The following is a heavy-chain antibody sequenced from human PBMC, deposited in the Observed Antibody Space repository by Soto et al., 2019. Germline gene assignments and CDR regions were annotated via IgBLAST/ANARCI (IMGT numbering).Heavy chain of an antibody. Sequence: GGSLRLSCAASGFTVSSNYMSWVRQAPGKGLEWVSVIYSGGSTYYADSVKGRFTISRDNSKNTLYLQMNSLRAEDTAVYYCARRSEWFGEFYFDYWGQGTLVTVSS. D-gene: IGHD3-10*01. V-gene: IGHV3-66*04. CDR3: ARRSEWFGEFYFDY. CDR1: GFTVSSNY. J-gene: IGHJ4*02. CDR2: IYSGGST.